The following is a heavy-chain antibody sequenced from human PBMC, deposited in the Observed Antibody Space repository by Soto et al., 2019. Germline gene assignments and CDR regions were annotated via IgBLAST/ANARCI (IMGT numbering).Heavy chain of an antibody. J-gene: IGHJ6*03. Sequence: QVQLVESGGGLVKPGGSLRLSCAASGFTFSDYYMSWIRQAPGKGLEWVSYISSSGSTIYYADSVKGRFTISRDHAKNSLYLQMNRLRAEDTAVYSCARAVQSDYYMDVWGKGTTVTVSS. D-gene: IGHD1-1*01. CDR3: ARAVQSDYYMDV. CDR2: ISSSGSTI. V-gene: IGHV3-11*01. CDR1: GFTFSDYY.